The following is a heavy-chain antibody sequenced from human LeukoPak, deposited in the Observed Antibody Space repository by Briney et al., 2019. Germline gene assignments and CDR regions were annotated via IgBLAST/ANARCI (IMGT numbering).Heavy chain of an antibody. CDR1: GGSFSGYY. D-gene: IGHD3-3*01. CDR3: ARVRRSVLRFLEWLPHYYYYYMDV. CDR2: INHSGST. Sequence: SETLSLTCAVYGGSFSGYYWSWIRQPPGKGLEWIGEINHSGSTNYNPSLKSRVTISVDTSKNQFSLKLSSVTAADTAVYYCARVRRSVLRFLEWLPHYYYYYMDVWGKGTTVTVSS. V-gene: IGHV4-34*01. J-gene: IGHJ6*03.